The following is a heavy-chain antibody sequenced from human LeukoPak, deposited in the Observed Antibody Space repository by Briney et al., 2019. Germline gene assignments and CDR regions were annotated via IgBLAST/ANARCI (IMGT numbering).Heavy chain of an antibody. Sequence: ASVKVSCKTSGYTFTNYYMHWVRQAPGQGLEWMGWINPNSGGTNYAQKFQGRVPMTRDTSISKAYMELSRLRSDDTAVYYCARNLDPTTVSPTIDYWGQGTLVTVSS. CDR1: GYTFTNYY. V-gene: IGHV1-2*02. J-gene: IGHJ4*02. D-gene: IGHD4-17*01. CDR3: ARNLDPTTVSPTIDY. CDR2: INPNSGGT.